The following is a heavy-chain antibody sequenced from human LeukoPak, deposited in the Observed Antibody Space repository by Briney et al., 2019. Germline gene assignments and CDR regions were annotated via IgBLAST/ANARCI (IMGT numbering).Heavy chain of an antibody. CDR3: ARESRGSYFFDY. J-gene: IGHJ4*02. D-gene: IGHD1-26*01. CDR1: GFTFSGYG. Sequence: PGGSLRLSCAASGFTFSGYGMHWVRQAPGKGLEWVAFIRYDGSNKYYADSVKGRFTISRDNSKNTLYLQMNSLRAEDTAVYYCARESRGSYFFDYWGQGTLVTISS. V-gene: IGHV3-30*02. CDR2: IRYDGSNK.